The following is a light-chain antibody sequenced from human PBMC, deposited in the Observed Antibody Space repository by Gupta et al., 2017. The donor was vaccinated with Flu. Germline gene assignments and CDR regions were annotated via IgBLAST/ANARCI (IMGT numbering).Light chain of an antibody. J-gene: IGKJ3*01. CDR2: KVS. CDR3: RQGKHWPQT. CDR1: QPLVYSDGNIH. Sequence: DVVMTQSPVSLPVTLGQPASISCRSSQPLVYSDGNIHLNWFQQRPGQSPRRLIYKVSNRDSGVPDRFSGSGSGTDFTLKISSVEAEDVGIYYCRQGKHWPQTFGHGTRVEIK. V-gene: IGKV2-30*01.